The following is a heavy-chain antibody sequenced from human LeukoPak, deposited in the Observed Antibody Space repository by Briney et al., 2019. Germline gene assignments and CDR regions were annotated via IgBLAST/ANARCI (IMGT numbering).Heavy chain of an antibody. CDR2: INTDGSST. Sequence: GGSLRLSCEASGFIFSSYWMHWVRQAPGKGLVWVSRINTDGSSTSYADSVKGRFTISRDNAKNTLYLQMNSLRAEDTAVYYCAKRSAADSGNSFDYWGQGTLVTVSS. V-gene: IGHV3-74*01. CDR1: GFIFSSYW. J-gene: IGHJ4*02. D-gene: IGHD1-26*01. CDR3: AKRSAADSGNSFDY.